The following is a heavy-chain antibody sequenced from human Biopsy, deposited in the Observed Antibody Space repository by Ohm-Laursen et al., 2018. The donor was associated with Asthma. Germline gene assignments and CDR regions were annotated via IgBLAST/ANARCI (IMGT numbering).Heavy chain of an antibody. V-gene: IGHV3-53*01. CDR3: ARGDSSNWSHYYFDY. J-gene: IGHJ4*02. CDR1: GFAVSRDY. Sequence: SLRLSCAASGFAVSRDYMFWVRQAPGKGLEWVSVIYSGGTSHTADSVRGRFTISRDYSKNTLYLQMHSLRAEDTAVYYCARGDSSNWSHYYFDYWARAPWSPSPQ. D-gene: IGHD3-22*01. CDR2: IYSGGTS.